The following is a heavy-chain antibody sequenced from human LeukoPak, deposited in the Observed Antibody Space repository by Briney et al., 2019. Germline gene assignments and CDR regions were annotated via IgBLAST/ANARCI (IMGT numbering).Heavy chain of an antibody. CDR2: ITSSSSYI. J-gene: IGHJ4*02. V-gene: IGHV3-21*01. Sequence: GGSLRLSCAASGFTVSSNSMNWVRQAPGKGLEWVSCITSSSSYIYYADSVKGRFTISRDNAKNSLYLQMNSLRADDTAVYYCARDQGYTTPGDFDYWGQGTLVTVSS. D-gene: IGHD5-24*01. CDR3: ARDQGYTTPGDFDY. CDR1: GFTVSSNS.